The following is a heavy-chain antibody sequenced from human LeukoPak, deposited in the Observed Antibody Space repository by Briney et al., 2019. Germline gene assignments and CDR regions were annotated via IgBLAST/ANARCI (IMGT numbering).Heavy chain of an antibody. V-gene: IGHV3-30*02. Sequence: PGGSLRLSCAASGFTYTNYGMHWVRQAPGKGQEGVAHIASDGNYRDYVDSVRGRFTVSRDNSKNTLYLQMDSLRAEDTAVYYCANLPYNWNEYFDDYWGQGTLVTVSS. D-gene: IGHD1-1*01. CDR1: GFTYTNYG. CDR3: ANLPYNWNEYFDDY. J-gene: IGHJ4*02. CDR2: IASDGNYR.